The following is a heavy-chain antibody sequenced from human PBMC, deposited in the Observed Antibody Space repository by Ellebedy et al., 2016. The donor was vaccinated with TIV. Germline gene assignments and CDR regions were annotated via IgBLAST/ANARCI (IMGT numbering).Heavy chain of an antibody. V-gene: IGHV1-69*04. Sequence: AASVKVSCKASGGTFSSHVISWSRQAPGQGLEWMGRNIPTPGIANYAQRFQGILTLIAYKSTRTVYMELISLISEDTAVYFCAGVGGQSYWYHPLDYWGQGTRVSVFS. CDR3: AGVGGQSYWYHPLDY. CDR1: GGTFSSHV. J-gene: IGHJ4*02. D-gene: IGHD2-8*02. CDR2: NIPTPGIA.